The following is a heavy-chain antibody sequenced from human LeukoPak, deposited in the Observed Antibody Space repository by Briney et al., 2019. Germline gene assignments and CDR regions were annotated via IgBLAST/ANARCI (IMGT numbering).Heavy chain of an antibody. V-gene: IGHV4-34*01. CDR3: ARAKWLVRNWFDP. D-gene: IGHD6-19*01. J-gene: IGHJ5*02. CDR1: GGSFSGYY. CDR2: INHSGST. Sequence: SETLSLTCAVYGGSFSGYYWSWIRQPPGKGLEWIGEINHSGSTNYNPSHKSRVTISVDTSKNQFSLKLSSVTAADTAVYYCARAKWLVRNWFDPWGQGTLVTVSS.